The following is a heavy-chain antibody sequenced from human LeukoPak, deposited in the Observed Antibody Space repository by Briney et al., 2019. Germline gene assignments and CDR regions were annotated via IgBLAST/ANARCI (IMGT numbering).Heavy chain of an antibody. D-gene: IGHD6-19*01. J-gene: IGHJ4*02. Sequence: ASVKVSCKVSGYTLTELSMHWVRQAPGKGLEWMGGFDPEDGETIYAQKFQGRVTMTEDTSTDTAYMELSSLRAEDMALYYCAKVGVRWDSSGWFDYWGQGTLVTVSS. CDR1: GYTLTELS. CDR2: FDPEDGET. V-gene: IGHV1-24*01. CDR3: AKVGVRWDSSGWFDY.